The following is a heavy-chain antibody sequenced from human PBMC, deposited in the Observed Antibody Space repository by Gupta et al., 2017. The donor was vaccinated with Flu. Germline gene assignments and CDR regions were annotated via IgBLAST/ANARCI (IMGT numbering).Heavy chain of an antibody. D-gene: IGHD2-21*01. CDR1: EFSFSDSW. V-gene: IGHV3-7*04. CDR3: ARMWSSEDYNGRYRTFDY. CDR2: IKQDGSEK. J-gene: IGHJ4*02. Sequence: EVQLVESWGGLVQPGGSLRRPCAASEFSFSDSWMNWLRQAPGKGLEWVAIIKQDGSEKYDVDSVKGRFTISRDNAKNSMILQMNNLRAEDTAVYFCARMWSSEDYNGRYRTFDYWGQGALVTVSS.